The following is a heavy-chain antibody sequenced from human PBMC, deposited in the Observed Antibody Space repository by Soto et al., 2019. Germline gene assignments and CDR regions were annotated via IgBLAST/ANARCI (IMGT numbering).Heavy chain of an antibody. V-gene: IGHV3-48*02. J-gene: IGHJ6*02. D-gene: IGHD2-2*01. CDR1: GFTIIPYN. CDR3: ARRPDATIKDISYYYALDV. CDR2: ISSSSNTL. Sequence: GGSLRLSCAASGFTIIPYNMIWVRQAPGKGLQWVSYISSSSNTLYYGDSVRGRFTISRDNAKNSPYLQMNSLRDEDTAVYYCARRPDATIKDISYYYALDVWGQGTTVTVSS.